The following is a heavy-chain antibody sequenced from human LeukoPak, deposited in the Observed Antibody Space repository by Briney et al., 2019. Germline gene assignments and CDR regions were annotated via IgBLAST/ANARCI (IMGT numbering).Heavy chain of an antibody. J-gene: IGHJ5*02. Sequence: PSETLSLTCAVYGGSFSGYYWSWIRLPPGKGLEWIGEINHSGSTNYNPSLESRVTISVDTSKNQFSLKLSSVTAAETAVYYCALKVFVRKTRFDPRGQGTLVTVSS. CDR1: GGSFSGYY. V-gene: IGHV4-34*01. CDR3: ALKVFVRKTRFDP. D-gene: IGHD1-14*01. CDR2: INHSGST.